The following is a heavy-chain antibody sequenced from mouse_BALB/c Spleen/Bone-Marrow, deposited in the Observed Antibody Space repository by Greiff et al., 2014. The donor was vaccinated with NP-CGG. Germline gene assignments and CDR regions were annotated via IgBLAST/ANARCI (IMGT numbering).Heavy chain of an antibody. D-gene: IGHD2-14*01. J-gene: IGHJ3*01. CDR1: GYAFTNYL. CDR2: INPGSGGT. CDR3: ARRDYRYDGFAY. V-gene: IGHV1-54*01. Sequence: VQVVESGAELVRPGTSVKVSCKASGYAFTNYLIEWVKQRPGQGLEWIGVINPGSGGTNYNEKFKGKATLTADKSSSTAYMQLSSLTSDDSAVYFCARRDYRYDGFAYWGQGTLVTVSA.